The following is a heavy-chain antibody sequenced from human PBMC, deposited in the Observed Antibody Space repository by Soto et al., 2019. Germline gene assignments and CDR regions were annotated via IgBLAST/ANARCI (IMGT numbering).Heavy chain of an antibody. J-gene: IGHJ4*02. CDR1: GYAFTTYG. V-gene: IGHV1-18*01. Sequence: QVHLVQSGAEVKKPGASVKVSCKGSGYAFTTYGITWVRQAPGQGLEWMGWISAHNGNTNYAQKLQGRVTVTRDTSTSTAYMELRSLRFDDTAVYYGARGRYGDYWGEGALITVSS. CDR2: ISAHNGNT. CDR3: ARGRYGDY. D-gene: IGHD1-1*01.